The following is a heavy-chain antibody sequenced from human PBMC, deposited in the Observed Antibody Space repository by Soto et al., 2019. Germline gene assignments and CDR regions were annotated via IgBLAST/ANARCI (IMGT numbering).Heavy chain of an antibody. CDR1: GGSISSGGYY. CDR3: ARAPLGYQLLLHVDAFDI. CDR2: NCYSGSN. Sequence: QVQLQESGPGLVKPSQTLSLTCTVSGGSISSGGYYWSWIRQHPAKGLVWYGYNCYSGSNYHNPSLTSRVTISVDTSKNQSPLELSSVTAAVTAVYYWARAPLGYQLLLHVDAFDIWGQGKMVTLSP. D-gene: IGHD2-2*01. V-gene: IGHV4-31*03. J-gene: IGHJ3*02.